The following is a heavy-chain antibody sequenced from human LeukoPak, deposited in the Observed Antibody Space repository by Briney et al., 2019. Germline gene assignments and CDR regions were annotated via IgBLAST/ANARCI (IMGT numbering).Heavy chain of an antibody. V-gene: IGHV4-59*13. CDR3: ARDCGGDSYLGAFDI. D-gene: IGHD2-21*02. CDR2: VYCSGTT. CDR1: GGSIHTYY. J-gene: IGHJ3*02. Sequence: SETLSLTCSVSGGSIHTYYWTWIRQPPGKGLEWIGNVYCSGTTYYNPSLKSRLTISVDTSKNQFSLKLNSVTAADTAVYFCARDCGGDSYLGAFDIWGQGTVVTVSS.